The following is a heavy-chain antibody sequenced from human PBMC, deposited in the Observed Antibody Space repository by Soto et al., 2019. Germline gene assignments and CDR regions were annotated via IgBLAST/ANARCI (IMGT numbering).Heavy chain of an antibody. Sequence: QVQLVESGGGVVQPGRSLRLSCAASGFTSSNYFMHWVRQAPGKGQEWVAAISYDGSHTHYVDSVRGRFTISRDNSRNTLFLQMNSLSGEETAVYYCARGDPYYAMDVWGQGTTVTVSS. CDR3: ARGDPYYAMDV. V-gene: IGHV3-30*04. CDR1: GFTSSNYF. CDR2: ISYDGSHT. J-gene: IGHJ6*02. D-gene: IGHD3-16*01.